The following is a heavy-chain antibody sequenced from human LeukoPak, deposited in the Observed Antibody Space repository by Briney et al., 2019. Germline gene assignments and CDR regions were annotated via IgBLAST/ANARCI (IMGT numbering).Heavy chain of an antibody. CDR1: GYTFTSNY. V-gene: IGHV1-46*01. CDR3: ARDQEGFDY. J-gene: IGHJ4*02. CDR2: IYPRDGST. Sequence: ASVKVSCKASGYTFTSNYIHWVRQAPGQGLEWMGMIYPRDGSTSYAQKFQGRVTVTRDTSTSTGHMELSGLRSEGTAVYYCARDQEGFDYWGQGTLVTVSS.